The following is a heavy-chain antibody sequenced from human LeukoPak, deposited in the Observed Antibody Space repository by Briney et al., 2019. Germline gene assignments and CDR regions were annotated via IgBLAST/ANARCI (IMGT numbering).Heavy chain of an antibody. Sequence: GGSLRLSCAASGFTFSDYYMSWIRQAPGKGLEWVSYISSSGSTIYYADSVKGRFTISRDNAKNSLYLQMSSLRAEDTAVYYCARDLSGYSGQIYGMDVWGQGTTVTVSS. V-gene: IGHV3-11*01. D-gene: IGHD5-12*01. J-gene: IGHJ6*02. CDR3: ARDLSGYSGQIYGMDV. CDR1: GFTFSDYY. CDR2: ISSSGSTI.